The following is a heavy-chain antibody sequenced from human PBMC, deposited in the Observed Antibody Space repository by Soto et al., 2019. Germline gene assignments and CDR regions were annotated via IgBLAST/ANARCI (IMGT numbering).Heavy chain of an antibody. CDR3: ARVYSGSYSDS. V-gene: IGHV4-34*01. CDR2: INHSGST. Sequence: PSETLSLTCAVYGGSFSGYYWSWIRQPPGKGLEWIGEINHSGSTNYNPSLKSRVTISVDKSKNHFSLNLTSVTAADTAVYYCARVYSGSYSDSWGQGTLVTVSS. J-gene: IGHJ4*02. CDR1: GGSFSGYY. D-gene: IGHD1-26*01.